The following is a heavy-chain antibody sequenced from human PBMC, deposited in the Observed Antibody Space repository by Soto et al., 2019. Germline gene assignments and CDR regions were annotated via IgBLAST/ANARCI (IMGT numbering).Heavy chain of an antibody. J-gene: IGHJ6*02. D-gene: IGHD3-16*01. V-gene: IGHV3-11*06. CDR2: SSSSGGYT. CDR3: ARSSGRRHVFTFDYGLDV. Sequence: QVQLVESGGGLVEPGGSLRLSCAPSGFSVGDNYMTWIRQAPGKGLEWLSYSSSSGGYTNYADSVKGRFTISRDNAKNSLFLQMDSLRAEDTAVYFCARSSGRRHVFTFDYGLDVWGQGTTVTVSS. CDR1: GFSVGDNY.